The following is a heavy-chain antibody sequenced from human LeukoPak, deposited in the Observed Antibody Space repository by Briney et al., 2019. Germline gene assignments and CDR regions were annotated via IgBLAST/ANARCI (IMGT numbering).Heavy chain of an antibody. D-gene: IGHD1-26*01. J-gene: IGHJ4*02. V-gene: IGHV3-49*04. CDR1: GFTFGDYA. CDR3: TRDRGSRYYFDY. Sequence: GGSLRLSCTASGFTFGDYAMSWVRQAPGKGLEWVGLIRSKAYGGTTEYAASVKGRSTISRDDSKSIAYLQMNSLKTEDTAVYYCTRDRGSRYYFDYWGQGTLVTVSS. CDR2: IRSKAYGGTT.